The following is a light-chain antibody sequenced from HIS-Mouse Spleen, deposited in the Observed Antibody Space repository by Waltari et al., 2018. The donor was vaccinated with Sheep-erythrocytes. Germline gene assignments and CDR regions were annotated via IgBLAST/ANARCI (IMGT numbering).Light chain of an antibody. CDR1: SSDVGGYNY. J-gene: IGLJ1*01. V-gene: IGLV2-8*01. CDR2: EVS. CDR3: SSYAGSNNYV. Sequence: QSALTQPPSASVSPGQSVTISCTGTSSDVGGYNYLSWYQQHPGKAPTLMIYEVSKRPSGVPDRFSGSKSGNTASLTVSGLQAEDEADYYCSSYAGSNNYVFGTGTKVTVL.